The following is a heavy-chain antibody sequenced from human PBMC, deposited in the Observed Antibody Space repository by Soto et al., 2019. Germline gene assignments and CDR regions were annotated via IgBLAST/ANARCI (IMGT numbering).Heavy chain of an antibody. D-gene: IGHD2-2*01. CDR3: ARDCSSTSCYAPTPFYYYGLDV. Sequence: QVQLVQSGAEVKKPGSSVKVSCKASGGTFSSYTISWVRQAPGQGFEWLERIILILGIANNAQKFQGRVTITADKSTSTAYMELSSLRSEDTAVYYCARDCSSTSCYAPTPFYYYGLDVWGQGTTVTVSS. J-gene: IGHJ6*02. CDR1: GGTFSSYT. V-gene: IGHV1-69*08. CDR2: IILILGIA.